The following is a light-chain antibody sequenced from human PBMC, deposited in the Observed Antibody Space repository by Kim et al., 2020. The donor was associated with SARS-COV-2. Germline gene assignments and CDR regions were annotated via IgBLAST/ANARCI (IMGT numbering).Light chain of an antibody. Sequence: VSPGERATLSCRASQSITRNLAWYQQKPGQAPRLLMYDASTRATGIPARLSGSGSGTEFTLTISSLQSEDFAVYYCQQYTNWPPYTFGQGTKLEI. CDR3: QQYTNWPPYT. V-gene: IGKV3-15*01. CDR2: DAS. CDR1: QSITRN. J-gene: IGKJ2*01.